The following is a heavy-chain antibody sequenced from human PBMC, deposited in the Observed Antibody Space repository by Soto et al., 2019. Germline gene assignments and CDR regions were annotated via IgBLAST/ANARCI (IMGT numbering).Heavy chain of an antibody. CDR3: ARDLKYYDFWSGYFRFDY. CDR2: ISAYNGNT. V-gene: IGHV1-18*01. Sequence: QVPLVQSGAEVKKPGASVKVSCKASGYTFTSYGIGWVRQAPGQGLEWMGWISAYNGNTNYAQKLQGRVTMTTDTSTSTAYMELRSLRSDDTAVYYCARDLKYYDFWSGYFRFDYWGQGTLVTVSS. CDR1: GYTFTSYG. J-gene: IGHJ4*02. D-gene: IGHD3-3*01.